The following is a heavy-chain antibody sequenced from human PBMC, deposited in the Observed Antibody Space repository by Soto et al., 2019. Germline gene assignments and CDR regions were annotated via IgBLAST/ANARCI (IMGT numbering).Heavy chain of an antibody. CDR1: GGTFSSYA. CDR2: IIPIFGTA. J-gene: IGHJ6*02. V-gene: IGHV1-69*06. CDR3: ARALGYHSSSSWYYYYGMDV. D-gene: IGHD6-6*01. Sequence: ASVKVSCKASGGTFSSYAISCVRQAPGQGLEWMGGIIPIFGTANYAQKFQGRVTITADKSTSTAYMELSSLRSEDTAVYYCARALGYHSSSSWYYYYGMDVWGQGTTVTVS.